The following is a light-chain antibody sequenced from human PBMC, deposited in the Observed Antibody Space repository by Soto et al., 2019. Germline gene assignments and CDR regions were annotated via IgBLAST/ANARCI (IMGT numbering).Light chain of an antibody. CDR1: QSVSSSY. CDR3: QHYGTSAL. V-gene: IGKV3-20*01. J-gene: IGKJ3*01. CDR2: DAS. Sequence: EIVLTQSPGTLSLSPGERATLSCRASQSVSSSYLAWYQQKPGQAPRLLIYDASRATGIPDRCSGSGSGTDFTRTSTRLEPEDFAVYYCQHYGTSALFGPGTKVDI.